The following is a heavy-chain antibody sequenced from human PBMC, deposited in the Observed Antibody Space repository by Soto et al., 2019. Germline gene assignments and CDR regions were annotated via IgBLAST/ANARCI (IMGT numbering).Heavy chain of an antibody. CDR2: ISATGGGT. D-gene: IGHD3-10*01. CDR3: AGRSGSSDY. V-gene: IGHV3-23*01. Sequence: PGGSLRLSCAASGFKFSNYAMSWVRQAPGKGLEWVSLISATGGGTYYADSVKGRFTISRDNSHNTLYLQVHSLTAEDTAVYYCAGRSGSSDYWGRGTLVTVSS. CDR1: GFKFSNYA. J-gene: IGHJ4*02.